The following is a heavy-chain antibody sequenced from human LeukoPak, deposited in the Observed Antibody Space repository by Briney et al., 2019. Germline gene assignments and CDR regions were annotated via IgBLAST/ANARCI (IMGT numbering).Heavy chain of an antibody. CDR3: AGTYSDFWNGYLH. D-gene: IGHD3-3*01. J-gene: IGHJ1*01. CDR1: GGSISSSSYY. V-gene: IGHV4-39*07. Sequence: SETLSLTCTVSGGSISSSSYYWGWIRQPPGKGLEWIGSIYYSGSTYYNPSLKSRVTISVDTSKNQFSLRLSSVTAADTAVYYCAGTYSDFWNGYLHWGQGTLVTVSS. CDR2: IYYSGST.